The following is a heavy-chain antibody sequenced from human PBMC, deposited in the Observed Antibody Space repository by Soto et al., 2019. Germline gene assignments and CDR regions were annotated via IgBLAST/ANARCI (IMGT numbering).Heavy chain of an antibody. CDR2: ISVSGGST. V-gene: IGHV3-23*01. D-gene: IGHD2-15*01. CDR1: GFTFSSYA. CDR3: AKYLGYCSGGSCYEAFDI. J-gene: IGHJ3*02. Sequence: GGSLRLSCAASGFTFSSYAMSWVRQAPGKGLEWVSAISVSGGSTYYADSVKGRFTISRDNSKNTLYLQMNSLRAEDTAVYYCAKYLGYCSGGSCYEAFDIWGQGTMVTVSS.